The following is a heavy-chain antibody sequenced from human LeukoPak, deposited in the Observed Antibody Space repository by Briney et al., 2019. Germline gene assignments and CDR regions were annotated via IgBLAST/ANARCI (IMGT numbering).Heavy chain of an antibody. Sequence: SETLSLTCTVSGGSISSYYWSWIRQPPGKGLEWIGYIYYSGSTYYNPSLKSRVTISVDTSKNQFSLKLSSVTAADTAVYYCAIRLWFGELLYDYWGQGTLVTVSS. CDR1: GGSISSYY. V-gene: IGHV4-59*04. D-gene: IGHD3-10*01. CDR3: AIRLWFGELLYDY. CDR2: IYYSGST. J-gene: IGHJ4*02.